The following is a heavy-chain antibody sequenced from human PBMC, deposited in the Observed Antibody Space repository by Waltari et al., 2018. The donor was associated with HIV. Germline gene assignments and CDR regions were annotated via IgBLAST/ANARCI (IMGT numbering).Heavy chain of an antibody. CDR3: ARSERSQDQQLVSFFDY. V-gene: IGHV1-18*04. J-gene: IGHJ4*02. CDR2: IGTNNGNT. D-gene: IGHD1-1*01. Sequence: QIQLVQSGAEVKKPGASVKVSCQASGYNFGGYGISWVRQVAGQGLEWMGWIGTNNGNTKYGQKFQDRVTMTTDTTMSTAYMELRSLRSDDTAVFYCARSERSQDQQLVSFFDYWGQGTLVIVSS. CDR1: GYNFGGYG.